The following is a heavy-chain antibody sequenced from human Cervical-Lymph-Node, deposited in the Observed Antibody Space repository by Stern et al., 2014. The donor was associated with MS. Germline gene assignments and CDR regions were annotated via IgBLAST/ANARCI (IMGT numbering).Heavy chain of an antibody. Sequence: QVQLVESGADVKNPWASVQDSCKASGYTFTSYGISCVLQAPRQGLEWMGWISAYNGNTNYAQKLQGRVTMTTDTSTSTAYMELRSLRSDDTAVYYCARGLLGSENAFDIWGQGTMVTVSS. J-gene: IGHJ3*02. CDR3: ARGLLGSENAFDI. V-gene: IGHV1-18*01. D-gene: IGHD2-15*01. CDR1: GYTFTSYG. CDR2: ISAYNGNT.